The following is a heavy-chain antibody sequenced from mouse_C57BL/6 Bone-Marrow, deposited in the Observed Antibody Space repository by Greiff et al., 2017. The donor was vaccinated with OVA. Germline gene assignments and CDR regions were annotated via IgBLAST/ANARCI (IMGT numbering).Heavy chain of an antibody. Sequence: DVKLVESGGDLVKPGGSLKLSCAASGFTFSSYGMSWVRQTPDKRLEWVATISSGGSYTYYPDSVKGRFTISRDNAKNTLYLQMSSLKSEDTAMYYCARRDYYGSPWFAYWGQGTLVTVSA. CDR1: GFTFSSYG. V-gene: IGHV5-6*02. J-gene: IGHJ3*01. D-gene: IGHD1-1*01. CDR2: ISSGGSYT. CDR3: ARRDYYGSPWFAY.